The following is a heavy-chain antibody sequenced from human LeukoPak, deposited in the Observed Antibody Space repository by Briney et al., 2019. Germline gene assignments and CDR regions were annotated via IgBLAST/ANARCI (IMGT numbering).Heavy chain of an antibody. V-gene: IGHV4-38-2*01. CDR3: AGDTYGMDV. J-gene: IGHJ6*04. D-gene: IGHD3-10*01. CDR2: IYHSGST. CDR1: GYSISSGYY. Sequence: SETLSLTCAVSGYSISSGYYWGWIRPPPGKGLEWIGIIYHSGSTYYNPSLKSRVTISVDTSKNQFSLKLSSVTAADTAVYYCAGDTYGMDVWGKGTTVTVSS.